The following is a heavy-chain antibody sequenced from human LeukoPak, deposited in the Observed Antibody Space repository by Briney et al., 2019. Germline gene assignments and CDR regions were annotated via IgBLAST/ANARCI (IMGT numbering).Heavy chain of an antibody. CDR3: AKSDDREGLGATCFDY. CDR2: ISWNSGNI. V-gene: IGHV3-9*03. J-gene: IGHJ4*02. Sequence: GRSLRLSWAASGFTFDDYAMHWVRQAPGKGLEWVSGISWNSGNIDYADSVKGRFTISRDNAKNSLYLQMNSLRAEDMGLYYCAKSDDREGLGATCFDYWGQGTLVTVSS. D-gene: IGHD5-24*01. CDR1: GFTFDDYA.